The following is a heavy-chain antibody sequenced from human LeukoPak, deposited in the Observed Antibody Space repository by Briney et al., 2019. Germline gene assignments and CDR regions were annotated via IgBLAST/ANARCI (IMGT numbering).Heavy chain of an antibody. J-gene: IGHJ4*02. CDR2: MNPNSGNT. CDR3: ARPGQPYYDYVWGSYTNFEY. V-gene: IGHV1-8*01. CDR1: GYTFTSYD. D-gene: IGHD3-16*01. Sequence: ASVKVSCKASGYTFTSYDINWVRQATGQGLEWMGWMNPNSGNTGYAQKFQGRVTMTRNTSISTAYMELSSLRSEDTAVYYCARPGQPYYDYVWGSYTNFEYWGQGTLVTVSS.